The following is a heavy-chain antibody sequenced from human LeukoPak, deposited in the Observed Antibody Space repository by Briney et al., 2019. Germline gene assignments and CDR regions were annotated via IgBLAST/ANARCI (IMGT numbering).Heavy chain of an antibody. D-gene: IGHD3-16*01. V-gene: IGHV3-74*01. CDR1: RFTISSFW. J-gene: IGHJ4*02. Sequence: PGGSLRLSCAASRFTISSFWMQWVRHAPGKGLMGVSRINDDGRITSYADSVKGRFTISRDTAKNTLYLQMNSLRAEDTAVYYCARVRWGGLYYFDYWGQGTLVTVSS. CDR2: INDDGRIT. CDR3: ARVRWGGLYYFDY.